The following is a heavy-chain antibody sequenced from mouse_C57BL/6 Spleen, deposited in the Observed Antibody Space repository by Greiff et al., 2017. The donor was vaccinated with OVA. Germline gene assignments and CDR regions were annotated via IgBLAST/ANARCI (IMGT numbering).Heavy chain of an antibody. Sequence: VKMMESGAELVKPGASVKLSCKASGYTFTEYTIHWVKQRSGQGLEWIGWFYPGSGSIKYNEKFKDKATLTADKSSSTVYMELSRLTSEDSAVYFCARHEETHYYGSSYGYFDVWGTGTTVTVSS. CDR3: ARHEETHYYGSSYGYFDV. J-gene: IGHJ1*03. D-gene: IGHD1-1*01. CDR1: GYTFTEYT. V-gene: IGHV1-62-2*01. CDR2: FYPGSGSI.